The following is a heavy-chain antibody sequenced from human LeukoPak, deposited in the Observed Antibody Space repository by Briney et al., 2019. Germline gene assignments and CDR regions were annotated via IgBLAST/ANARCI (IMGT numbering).Heavy chain of an antibody. V-gene: IGHV4-39*07. CDR3: ARTGRITMVRGVLSWYFDL. J-gene: IGHJ2*01. Sequence: KPSETLSLTCTVSGGSISSSSYYWGWIRQPPGKGLEWIGSTYYSGSTYYNPSLKSRVTISVDTSKNQFSLKLSSVTAADTAVYYCARTGRITMVRGVLSWYFDLWGRGTLVTVSS. D-gene: IGHD3-10*01. CDR2: TYYSGST. CDR1: GGSISSSSYY.